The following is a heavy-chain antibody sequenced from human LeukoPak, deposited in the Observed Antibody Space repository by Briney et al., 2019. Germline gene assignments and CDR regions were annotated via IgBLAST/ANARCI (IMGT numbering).Heavy chain of an antibody. CDR3: ARGRRSYYDY. J-gene: IGHJ4*02. V-gene: IGHV4-34*01. CDR1: GGSISSYY. CDR2: INHSGST. Sequence: PSETLSLTCTVSGGSISSYYWSWIRQPAGKGLEWIGEINHSGSTNYNPSLKSRVTISVDTSKNQFSLKLSSVTAADTAVYYCARGRRSYYDYWGQGTLVTVSS.